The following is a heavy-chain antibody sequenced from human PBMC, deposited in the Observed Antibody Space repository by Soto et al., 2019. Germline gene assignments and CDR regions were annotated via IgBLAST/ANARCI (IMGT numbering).Heavy chain of an antibody. CDR2: VISASGSV. Sequence: QVQVVQSGAEVRKPGSSVKISCKASGRIFSSFPTSWVRQVPGQGLEWMGGVISASGSVTNAPQFQGRVTITAVTSAGIGYLKLTSLTSEDTAIYYCAKVGSRDRYNYVLDQWGPGTMVTVSS. V-gene: IGHV1-69*06. D-gene: IGHD5-18*01. CDR1: GRIFSSFP. J-gene: IGHJ1*01. CDR3: AKVGSRDRYNYVLDQ.